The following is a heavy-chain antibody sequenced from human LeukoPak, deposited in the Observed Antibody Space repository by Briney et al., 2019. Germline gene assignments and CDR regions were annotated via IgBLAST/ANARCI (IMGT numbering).Heavy chain of an antibody. D-gene: IGHD1-7*01. CDR3: VRHSSGTTYDY. CDR1: GGSISGYY. J-gene: IGHJ4*02. Sequence: SETLSLTCTVSGGSISGYYWSWIRQPPGKGLGWIAYISYSGSTNYNPSLKSRVTISVDTSKNQFSLNLSSVTAADTAVYYCVRHSSGTTYDYWGQGIQVTVSS. V-gene: IGHV4-59*08. CDR2: ISYSGST.